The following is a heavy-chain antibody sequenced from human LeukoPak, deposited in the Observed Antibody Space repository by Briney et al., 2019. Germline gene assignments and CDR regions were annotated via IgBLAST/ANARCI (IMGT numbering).Heavy chain of an antibody. Sequence: PSETLSLTCAVYGGSFSGYYWSWIRQPPGKGLEWIGEINHSGSTNYNPSLKSRVTISVDTSKNQFSLKLSSVTAADTAVYYCARKYYDFWSGYYKPYFDYWGQGTLVTVSS. CDR1: GGSFSGYY. CDR3: ARKYYDFWSGYYKPYFDY. V-gene: IGHV4-34*01. J-gene: IGHJ4*02. CDR2: INHSGST. D-gene: IGHD3-3*01.